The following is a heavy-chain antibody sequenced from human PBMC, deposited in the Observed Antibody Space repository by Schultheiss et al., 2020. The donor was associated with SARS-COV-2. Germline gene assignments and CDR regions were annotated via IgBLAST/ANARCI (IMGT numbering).Heavy chain of an antibody. CDR3: VKDLTATEGRDY. D-gene: IGHD5-18*01. CDR1: GFTFSSYG. J-gene: IGHJ4*02. Sequence: GESLKISCAASGFTFSSYGMHWVRQAPGKGLEWVAVIWYDGSNKYYADSVKGRFTISRDNSKNTLYLQMSSLRAEDTAVYYCVKDLTATEGRDYWGQGTLVTVSS. V-gene: IGHV3-30*02. CDR2: IWYDGSNK.